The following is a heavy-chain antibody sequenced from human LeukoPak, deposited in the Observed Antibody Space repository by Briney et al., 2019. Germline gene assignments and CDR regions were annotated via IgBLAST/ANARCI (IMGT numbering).Heavy chain of an antibody. D-gene: IGHD3-16*01. J-gene: IGHJ6*02. CDR1: GYTFTSYA. CDR2: INTNTGNP. Sequence: GASVKVSCKASGYTFTSYAMNWVRQAPGQGLEWMGWINTNTGNPTYAQGFTGRFVFSLDTSVSTAYLQISSLKAEDTAVYYCARVMTTMPPYYYYGMDVWGQGTTVTVSS. CDR3: ARVMTTMPPYYYYGMDV. V-gene: IGHV7-4-1*02.